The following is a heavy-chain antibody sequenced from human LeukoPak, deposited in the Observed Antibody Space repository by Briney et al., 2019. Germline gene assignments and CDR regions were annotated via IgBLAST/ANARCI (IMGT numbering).Heavy chain of an antibody. CDR3: AKGGDVLLWFRESHFDY. J-gene: IGHJ4*02. Sequence: PGGSLRLSCAASGFTFSDYAMSWVRQAPGKGLEWFSAITDSGGDTYHADSVKGRFTISRENSKNTLSLQMNSLRAEDTAVYYCAKGGDVLLWFRESHFDYWGQGTLVTVSS. D-gene: IGHD3-10*01. CDR1: GFTFSDYA. CDR2: ITDSGGDT. V-gene: IGHV3-23*01.